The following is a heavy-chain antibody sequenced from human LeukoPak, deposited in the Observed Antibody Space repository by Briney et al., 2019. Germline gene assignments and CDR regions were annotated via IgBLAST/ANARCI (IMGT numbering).Heavy chain of an antibody. CDR3: ARVTEAGYFDY. D-gene: IGHD6-19*01. V-gene: IGHV3-66*01. Sequence: GWSLTLSCAASGFTVGSNYMSGVRQAPGKGLEWVSVTYSGGSTYYADSVRGRFTISRDNSKNTLYLQLNSLRADDTAVYYCARVTEAGYFDYWGQGTLVTVSS. J-gene: IGHJ4*02. CDR1: GFTVGSNY. CDR2: TYSGGST.